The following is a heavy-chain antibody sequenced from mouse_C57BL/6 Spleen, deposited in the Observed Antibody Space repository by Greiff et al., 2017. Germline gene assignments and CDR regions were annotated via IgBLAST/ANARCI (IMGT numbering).Heavy chain of an antibody. CDR2: INPNNGGT. J-gene: IGHJ2*01. V-gene: IGHV1-26*01. CDR1: GYTFTDYY. CDR3: ARRSGTGYFDY. D-gene: IGHD4-1*01. Sequence: EVQLQQSGPELVKPGASVKISCKASGYTFTDYYMNWVKQSHGKSLEWIGDINPNNGGTSYNQTFKGKATLTVDKSSSTAYMELRSLTSEDSAVYYCARRSGTGYFDYWGQGTTLTVSS.